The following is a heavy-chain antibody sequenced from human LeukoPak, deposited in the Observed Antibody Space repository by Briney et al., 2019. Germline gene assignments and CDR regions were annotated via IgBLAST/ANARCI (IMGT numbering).Heavy chain of an antibody. CDR1: GFTFSSYW. CDR2: INQDGTDK. Sequence: GGSLRLSCAASGFTFSSYWMSWVRQAPGKGLEWVANINQDGTDKYYVDSVKGRFTISRDNAKNSLYLQMNSLRAEDTAVYYCASTGLYDSSGYYPYWGQGTLVTVSS. CDR3: ASTGLYDSSGYYPY. D-gene: IGHD3-22*01. J-gene: IGHJ4*02. V-gene: IGHV3-7*03.